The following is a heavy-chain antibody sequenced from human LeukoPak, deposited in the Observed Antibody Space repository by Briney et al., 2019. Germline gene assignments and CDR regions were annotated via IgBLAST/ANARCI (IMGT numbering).Heavy chain of an antibody. CDR1: GFTFSSYG. CDR2: IKQDGSET. Sequence: PGGSLRLSCAASGFTFSSYGMHWVRQAPGKGLEWVANIKQDGSETYYVDSVKGRFTLSRDNARNSLYLQMSYLGVDDTAVYYCARAGLTGTPDYWGQGTLVTVSS. CDR3: ARAGLTGTPDY. D-gene: IGHD1-7*01. V-gene: IGHV3-7*01. J-gene: IGHJ4*02.